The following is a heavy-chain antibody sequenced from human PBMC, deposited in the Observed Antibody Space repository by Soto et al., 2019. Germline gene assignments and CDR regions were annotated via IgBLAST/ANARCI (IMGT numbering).Heavy chain of an antibody. CDR1: GLSLGDYW. CDR2: MTGDGRTT. Sequence: HGCCMGLACAACGLSLGDYWVHWVRQPPGKGPEWVSRMTGDGRTTQYADSVKGRFTASRDNAKSTLYLQMNSLRAEDTAVYSCATAEVDYWAPGTLVTVYS. J-gene: IGHJ4*02. CDR3: ATAEVDY. V-gene: IGHV3-74*03.